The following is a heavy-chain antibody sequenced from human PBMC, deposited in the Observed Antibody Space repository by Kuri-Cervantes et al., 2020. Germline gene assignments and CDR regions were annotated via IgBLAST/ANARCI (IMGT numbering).Heavy chain of an antibody. Sequence: GSQRLSCAVHGGSFSGYYWSWIRQPTGKGLEWIGEINHSGSTIYNPSLKSRDTIPVDTSKNNFSLKLNSVTAADTAVYYCASSGSYYYTWFDPWGQGTLVTVSS. J-gene: IGHJ5*02. CDR2: INHSGST. CDR3: ASSGSYYYTWFDP. D-gene: IGHD1-26*01. CDR1: GGSFSGYY. V-gene: IGHV4-34*01.